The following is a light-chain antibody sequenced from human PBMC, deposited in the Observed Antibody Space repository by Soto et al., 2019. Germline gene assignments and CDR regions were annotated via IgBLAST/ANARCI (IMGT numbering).Light chain of an antibody. CDR1: SSNIGSNT. J-gene: IGLJ2*01. CDR3: ATWDDSLNGV. CDR2: SNN. V-gene: IGLV1-44*01. Sequence: QSVLTQPPSASGTPGQRVTSSCSGSSSNIGSNTVNWYQQLPETAPKLLIYSNNPRPSGVPDRFTGSKSGTSASLAISGLQSEDEADYYCATWDDSLNGVFGGGTKRTVL.